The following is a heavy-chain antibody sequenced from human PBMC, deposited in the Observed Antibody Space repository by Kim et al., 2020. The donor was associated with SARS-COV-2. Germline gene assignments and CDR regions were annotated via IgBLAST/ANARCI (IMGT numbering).Heavy chain of an antibody. CDR2: IYYSGST. CDR3: AREDWGISHGRPGWYGMDV. Sequence: SETLSLTCTVSGGSIGAYYWSWIRQPPGEGLEWIGHIYYSGSTTYNPSLKSRVTISLDRPKNQFSLKLNSVTAADTAVYYCAREDWGISHGRPGWYGMDVWGQGTTVTVSS. D-gene: IGHD3-16*01. V-gene: IGHV4-59*01. CDR1: GGSIGAYY. J-gene: IGHJ6*02.